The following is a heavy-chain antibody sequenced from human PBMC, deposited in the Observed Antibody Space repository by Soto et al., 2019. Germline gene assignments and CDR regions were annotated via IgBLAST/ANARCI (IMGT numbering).Heavy chain of an antibody. CDR1: SYTFPSYG. V-gene: IGHV1-18*01. CDR2: ISGYNGNT. D-gene: IGHD3-22*01. J-gene: IGHJ4*02. CDR3: ARDRLHYYDSTESSVDY. Sequence: ASVKVSFKASSYTFPSYGISCVRQAPGQGLEWMGWISGYNGNTNYAQILQGRVTMTTDTSTSTAYMELRSLRSDDTAVYYCARDRLHYYDSTESSVDYWGQGTLVTVSS.